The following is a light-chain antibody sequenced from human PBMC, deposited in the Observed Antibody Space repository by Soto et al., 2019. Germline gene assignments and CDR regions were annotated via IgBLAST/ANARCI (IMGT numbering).Light chain of an antibody. CDR2: GAS. V-gene: IGKV3-15*01. Sequence: EIVITQSPASLSVSPGERATPSSRASQNVNNNLAWYQQKPGQAPRLLIHGASTRASGIPGTFSGSGSGTEFTLTISSLQSEDFAVYYCQQYLSWPLTFGGGTKV. J-gene: IGKJ4*01. CDR3: QQYLSWPLT. CDR1: QNVNNN.